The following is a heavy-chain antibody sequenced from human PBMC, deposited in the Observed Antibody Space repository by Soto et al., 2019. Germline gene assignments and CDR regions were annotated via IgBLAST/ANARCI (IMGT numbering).Heavy chain of an antibody. CDR3: ARATRSGSPHFDH. J-gene: IGHJ4*02. V-gene: IGHV1-46*01. D-gene: IGHD5-12*01. Sequence: ASVKVSCKASGYTFTSYGISWVRQAPGQGLEWMGIINPSGDSTSYAQEFQGRVTMTRETSTSTLYMELSSLRSEDTAVYYCARATRSGSPHFDHWGQGTQVTVS. CDR1: GYTFTSYG. CDR2: INPSGDST.